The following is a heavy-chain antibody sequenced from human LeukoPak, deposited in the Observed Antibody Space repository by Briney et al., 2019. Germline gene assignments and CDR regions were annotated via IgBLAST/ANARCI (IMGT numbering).Heavy chain of an antibody. Sequence: SETLSLTCTVSGGSISSYYWSWIRQPPGKGLEWIGYIYYSGSTNYNPSLKSRATISVDTSKNQFSLKLSSVTAADTAVYYCARDLLTPWGQGTLVTVSS. V-gene: IGHV4-59*01. CDR2: IYYSGST. J-gene: IGHJ5*02. CDR1: GGSISSYY. CDR3: ARDLLTP.